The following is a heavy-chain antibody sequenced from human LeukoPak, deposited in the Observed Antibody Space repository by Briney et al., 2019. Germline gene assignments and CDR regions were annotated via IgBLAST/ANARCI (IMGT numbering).Heavy chain of an antibody. V-gene: IGHV1-69*05. J-gene: IGHJ4*02. CDR2: IIPIFGTA. CDR3: ARGDSGYDYGFDN. Sequence: SVKVSCKASGGTFSSYAISWVRQAPGQGLEWMGGIIPIFGTANYAQKFQGRVTITTDESTSTAYMELSSLRSEDTAVYYCARGDSGYDYGFDNWGQGTLVTVSS. D-gene: IGHD5-12*01. CDR1: GGTFSSYA.